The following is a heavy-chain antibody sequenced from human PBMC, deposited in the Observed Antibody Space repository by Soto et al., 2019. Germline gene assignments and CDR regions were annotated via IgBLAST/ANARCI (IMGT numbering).Heavy chain of an antibody. CDR2: IYHTGTT. Sequence: SETLSLTCDVSGYAISSGFYWAWIRQPPGKRLEWIGNIYHTGTTYYNPSLKGRVTMSVDTSKNQFSLRLSSVTAADTAVFYCARVRTVGMSGSPGDSWGQGTLVTVS. J-gene: IGHJ4*02. CDR3: ARVRTVGMSGSPGDS. V-gene: IGHV4-38-2*01. CDR1: GYAISSGFY. D-gene: IGHD3-10*01.